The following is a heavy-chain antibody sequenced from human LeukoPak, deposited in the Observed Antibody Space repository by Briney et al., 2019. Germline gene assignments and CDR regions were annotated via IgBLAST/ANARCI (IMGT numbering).Heavy chain of an antibody. CDR1: GYSISSGYY. J-gene: IGHJ4*02. Sequence: PSETLSLTCAVSGYSISSGYYWGWIRQPPGKGLEWIGAFHNTGAFYYNPSLKSRVTISADMSKNQFSLNLRFVTAADTAMYYCERMYSTSWYVNQWGPGTLVTVSS. CDR2: FHNTGAF. D-gene: IGHD2-2*01. CDR3: ERMYSTSWYVNQ. V-gene: IGHV4-38-2*01.